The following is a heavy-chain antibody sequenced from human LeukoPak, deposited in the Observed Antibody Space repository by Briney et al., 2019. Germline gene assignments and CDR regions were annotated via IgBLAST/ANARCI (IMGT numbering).Heavy chain of an antibody. V-gene: IGHV4-4*07. CDR1: GGSISSYY. Sequence: SETLSLTCTVSGGSISSYYWSWIRQPAGKGLEWIGRIYTSGSTNYNPSLKSRVTMSVDTSKNQFSLKLSSVTAADTAVYYCARDPLNDFWSGYYNGPYYYYYMDVRGKGTTVTVSS. J-gene: IGHJ6*03. CDR2: IYTSGST. D-gene: IGHD3-3*01. CDR3: ARDPLNDFWSGYYNGPYYYYYMDV.